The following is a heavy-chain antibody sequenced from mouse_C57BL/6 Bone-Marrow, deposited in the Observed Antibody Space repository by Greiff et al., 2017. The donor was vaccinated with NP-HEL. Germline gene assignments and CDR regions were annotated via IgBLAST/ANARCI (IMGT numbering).Heavy chain of an antibody. CDR3: ARDHYGSSYYFDY. CDR1: GYTFTSYW. J-gene: IGHJ2*01. D-gene: IGHD1-1*01. CDR2: INPSSGYT. Sequence: QVQLQQSGAELAKPGASVKLSCKASGYTFTSYWMHWVKQRPGQGLEWIGYINPSSGYTKYNQKFKDKATLTADKSSSTAYMQLSSRTYEDSAVYYCARDHYGSSYYFDYWGQGTTLTVSS. V-gene: IGHV1-7*01.